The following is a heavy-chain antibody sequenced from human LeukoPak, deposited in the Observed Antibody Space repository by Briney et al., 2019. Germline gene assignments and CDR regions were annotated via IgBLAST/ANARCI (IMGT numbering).Heavy chain of an antibody. CDR1: GGSISSSSYY. CDR3: ARTASRGIAAAP. V-gene: IGHV4-39*01. Sequence: SETLSLTCTVSGGSISSSSYYWGWIRQPPGKGLEWIGSIYYSGSTYYNPSLKSRVTISVDTSKNQFPLKLSSVTAADTAVYYCARTASRGIAAAPWGQGTLVTVSS. J-gene: IGHJ5*02. CDR2: IYYSGST. D-gene: IGHD6-13*01.